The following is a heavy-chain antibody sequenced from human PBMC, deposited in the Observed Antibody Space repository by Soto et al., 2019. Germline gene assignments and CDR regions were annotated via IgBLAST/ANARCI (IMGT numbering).Heavy chain of an antibody. CDR3: ARGHDYGGNSDAFDI. V-gene: IGHV1-69*12. CDR2: ILPIFGTA. D-gene: IGHD2-21*02. CDR1: GGTFSTDA. Sequence: QVQLVQSGAAVKKPGSSVKVSCKASGGTFSTDAINWVRQAPGQGPEWMGGILPIFGTADYAQKFQGRVTITADVSTTTAYMELSSLRSEDTAVYYCARGHDYGGNSDAFDIWGQGTMVTVSS. J-gene: IGHJ3*02.